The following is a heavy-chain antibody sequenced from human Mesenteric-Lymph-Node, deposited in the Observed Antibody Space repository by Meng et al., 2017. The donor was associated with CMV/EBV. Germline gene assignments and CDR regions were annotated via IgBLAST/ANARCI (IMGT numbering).Heavy chain of an antibody. CDR1: GGSFSGYY. D-gene: IGHD3/OR15-3a*01. CDR2: INHSGST. CDR3: ARILGRVFDY. J-gene: IGHJ4*02. V-gene: IGHV4-34*01. Sequence: SETLSLTCAVYGGSFSGYYWSWIRQPPGKGLEWIGEINHSGSTNYNPSLKSRVTISVDTSKNQFSLKLNSVTAADTAVYYCARILGRVFDYWGQGTLVTVSS.